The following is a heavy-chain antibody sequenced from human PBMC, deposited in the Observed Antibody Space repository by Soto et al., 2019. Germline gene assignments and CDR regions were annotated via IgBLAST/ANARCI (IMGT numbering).Heavy chain of an antibody. V-gene: IGHV4-4*07. J-gene: IGHJ4*02. Sequence: LSLTCAVSGGSISNYYLSWIRQPAGKGLEWIGRFYASGYTNYNPSLKSRVTMSLDISKNQFSLRLSSVTAADTAVYYCARGNQVAMSDYWGQGTLVTVSS. CDR3: ARGNQVAMSDY. CDR1: GGSISNYY. CDR2: FYASGYT.